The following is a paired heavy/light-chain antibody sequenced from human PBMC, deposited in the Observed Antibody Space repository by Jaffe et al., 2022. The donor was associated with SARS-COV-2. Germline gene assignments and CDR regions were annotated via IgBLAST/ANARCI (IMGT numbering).Heavy chain of an antibody. CDR3: AREGGIVVVTATYFDY. Sequence: QVQLVESGGGVVQPGRSLRLSCAASGFTFSSYAMHWVRQAPGKGLEWVAVISYDGSNKYYADSVKGRFTISRDNSKNTLYLQMNSLRAEDTAVYYCAREGGIVVVTATYFDYWGQGTLVTVSS. CDR1: GFTFSSYA. D-gene: IGHD2-21*02. J-gene: IGHJ4*02. CDR2: ISYDGSNK. V-gene: IGHV3-30-3*01.
Light chain of an antibody. CDR1: SLRSYY. Sequence: SSELTQDPAVSVALGQTVRITCQGDSLRSYYASWYQQKPGQAPVLVIYGKNNRPSGIPDRFSGSSSGNTASLTITGAQAEDEADYYCNSRDSSGNLVVFGGGTKLTVL. J-gene: IGLJ2*01. CDR2: GKN. V-gene: IGLV3-19*01. CDR3: NSRDSSGNLVV.